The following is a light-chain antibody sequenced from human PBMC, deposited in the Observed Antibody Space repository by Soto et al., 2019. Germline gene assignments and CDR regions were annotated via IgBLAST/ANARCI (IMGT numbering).Light chain of an antibody. CDR2: GAS. CDR1: QGVNSW. J-gene: IGKJ4*01. V-gene: IGKV1D-12*01. Sequence: DIQMTQSPSSVSASLGDRVTITCRASQGVNSWLDWYQQKPGRAPKLLIYGASTLQTGVPSRFSGSGFGTDFTLTISSLQPEDFATYYCQQAGSFPLTYGGGTRVEIK. CDR3: QQAGSFPLT.